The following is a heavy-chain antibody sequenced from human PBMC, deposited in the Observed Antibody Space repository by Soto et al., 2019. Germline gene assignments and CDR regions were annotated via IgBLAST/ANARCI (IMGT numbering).Heavy chain of an antibody. CDR3: ARGIAAAGNDAFDI. Sequence: ASVKVSCKASGYTFTGYYMHWVRQAPGQGLEWMGWINPNSGGTNYAQKFQGWVTMTRDTSISTAYMELSRLRSDDTAVYYCARGIAAAGNDAFDIWGQGTMVTVS. D-gene: IGHD6-13*01. CDR2: INPNSGGT. J-gene: IGHJ3*02. CDR1: GYTFTGYY. V-gene: IGHV1-2*04.